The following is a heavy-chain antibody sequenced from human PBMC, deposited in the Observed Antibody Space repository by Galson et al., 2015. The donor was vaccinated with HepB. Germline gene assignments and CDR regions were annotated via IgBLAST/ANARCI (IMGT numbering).Heavy chain of an antibody. CDR3: AKCGGKCKDGVDS. D-gene: IGHD2-21*01. CDR2: VSVSGDRT. CDR1: GFTFSSSA. V-gene: IGHV3-23*01. Sequence: SLRLSCAASGFTFSSSAMSWVRQAAGKGLEWVSVVSVSGDRTFYADSVKGRFTISRDNSKNTLYVQMNSLRAEDTAVYYCAKCGGKCKDGVDSWGQGTLVTVSS. J-gene: IGHJ4*02.